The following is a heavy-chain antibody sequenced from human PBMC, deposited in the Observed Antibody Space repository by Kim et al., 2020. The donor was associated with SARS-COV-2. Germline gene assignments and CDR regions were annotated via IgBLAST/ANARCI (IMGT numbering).Heavy chain of an antibody. CDR3: ARIRGSSTGDAFDI. V-gene: IGHV2-70*01. J-gene: IGHJ3*02. D-gene: IGHD3-9*01. Sequence: STSLKTRLTISKDTSKNQVVLTMTNMDPVDKATYYCARIRGSSTGDAFDIWGQGTMVTVSS.